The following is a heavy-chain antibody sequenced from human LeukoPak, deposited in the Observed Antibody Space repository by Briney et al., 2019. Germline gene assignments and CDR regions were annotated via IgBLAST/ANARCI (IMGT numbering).Heavy chain of an antibody. CDR3: VRDRSYYFDY. CDR1: GGSISSYY. V-gene: IGHV4-59*01. J-gene: IGHJ4*02. CDR2: IYNSGGT. D-gene: IGHD6-6*01. Sequence: PSETLSLTCTVSGGSISSYYWSWLRQPPGKGLEWIGQIYNSGGTHYNPSLKSRVIISIDTSKNQFSLKVSSVTAADTAVYYCVRDRSYYFDYWGQGTLVTVSS.